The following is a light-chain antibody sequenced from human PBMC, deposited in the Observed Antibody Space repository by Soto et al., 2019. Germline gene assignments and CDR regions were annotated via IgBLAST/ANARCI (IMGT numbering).Light chain of an antibody. CDR2: VLDDGSH. V-gene: IGLV4-69*01. Sequence: QPVLTQSPSASASLGASVKLTCTLSSGHSNYAIAWHQQLPEKGPRYLMKVLDDGSHTKADGIPDHFSGSSSGADRYLTISGLQSDDEADYYCQAWGTGGVFGGGTKVTVL. J-gene: IGLJ3*02. CDR1: SGHSNYA. CDR3: QAWGTGGV.